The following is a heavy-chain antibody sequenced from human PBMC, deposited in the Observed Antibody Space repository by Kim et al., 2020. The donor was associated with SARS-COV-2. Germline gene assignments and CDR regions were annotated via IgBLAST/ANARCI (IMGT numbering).Heavy chain of an antibody. CDR3: AKDLARRHGSDWY. CDR2: NSWDAGNT. CDR1: GFDFDLYA. J-gene: IGHJ2*01. V-gene: IGHV3-43D*03. Sequence: GGSLRLSCVASGFDFDLYAMHWVRQAPGKGLGWVALNSWDAGNTYYANSMKSRFTISRDNRKKTLYLQLTNLRREDTAMYYCAKDLARRHGSDWY. D-gene: IGHD6-6*01.